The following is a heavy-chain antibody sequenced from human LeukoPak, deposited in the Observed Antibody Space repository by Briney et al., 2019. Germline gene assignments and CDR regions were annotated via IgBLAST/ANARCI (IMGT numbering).Heavy chain of an antibody. CDR2: IFGTGGTT. D-gene: IGHD2-21*02. CDR3: AKDTSDCDY. CDR1: GFTFSGSG. Sequence: QAGGSLRLSCAASGFTFSGSGMNWVRQAPGQGPEWVSSIFGTGGTTYYADSVKGRFTISRDNSKNMLYLQMNSLRAEDTAVYYCAKDTSDCDYWGQGTLVTVSS. V-gene: IGHV3-23*01. J-gene: IGHJ4*02.